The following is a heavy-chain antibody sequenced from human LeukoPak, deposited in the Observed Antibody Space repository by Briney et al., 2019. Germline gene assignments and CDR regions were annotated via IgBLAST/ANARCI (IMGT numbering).Heavy chain of an antibody. J-gene: IGHJ5*02. Sequence: ASVKVSCKASGYTFTGYYMHWVRQAPGQGLEWMGWINPNSGGTNYAQKLQGRVTMTTDTSTSTAYMELRSLRSDDTAVYYCARGIDGSGSYYNVDWFDPWGQGTLVTVSS. D-gene: IGHD3-10*01. CDR3: ARGIDGSGSYYNVDWFDP. CDR1: GYTFTGYY. CDR2: INPNSGGT. V-gene: IGHV1-2*02.